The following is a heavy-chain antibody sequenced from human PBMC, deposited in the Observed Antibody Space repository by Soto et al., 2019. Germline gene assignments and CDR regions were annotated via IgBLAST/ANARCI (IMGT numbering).Heavy chain of an antibody. CDR2: ISLYSDDT. J-gene: IGHJ5*02. V-gene: IGHV1-18*01. CDR3: ARVVPGAEAWFSP. Sequence: GASVKVSCKTSGYTFSNYGITWVRQAPGQPLEWLGWISLYSDDTNYAQKFQGRVSMTTDTSTTTAYMELRSLRSDDTAVYYCARVVPGAEAWFSPWGQGTLVTVSS. D-gene: IGHD2-2*01. CDR1: GYTFSNYG.